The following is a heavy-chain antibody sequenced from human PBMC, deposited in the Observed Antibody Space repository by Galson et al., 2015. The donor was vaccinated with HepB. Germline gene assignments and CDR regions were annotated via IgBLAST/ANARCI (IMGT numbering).Heavy chain of an antibody. CDR1: GYTFTSYA. D-gene: IGHD4-17*01. Sequence: SVKVSCKASGYTFTSYAMHWVRQAPGQRLEWMGWINAGNGNTKYSQKFQGRVTITRDTSASTAYMELSSLRSEDTAVYYCARGDGGDDYGDYSSGYYYYMDVWGKGTTVTVSS. V-gene: IGHV1-3*01. CDR2: INAGNGNT. CDR3: ARGDGGDDYGDYSSGYYYYMDV. J-gene: IGHJ6*03.